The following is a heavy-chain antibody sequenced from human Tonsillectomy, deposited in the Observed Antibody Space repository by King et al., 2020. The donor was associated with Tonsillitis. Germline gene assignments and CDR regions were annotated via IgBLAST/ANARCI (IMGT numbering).Heavy chain of an antibody. CDR3: VRAPPGPWPYAYWYYGMDV. J-gene: IGHJ6*02. V-gene: IGHV3-13*01. CDR2: IGTAGDT. D-gene: IGHD3-16*01. Sequence: DVQLVESGGILVQPGGSLRLSCAASGFTFSGYDMHWVRQATGKGLEWVSAIGTAGDTYYTGSVKGRFTTYRENGRSSLYLQMNSLRAGDTAVYYCVRAPPGPWPYAYWYYGMDVWGQGTTVTVSS. CDR1: GFTFSGYD.